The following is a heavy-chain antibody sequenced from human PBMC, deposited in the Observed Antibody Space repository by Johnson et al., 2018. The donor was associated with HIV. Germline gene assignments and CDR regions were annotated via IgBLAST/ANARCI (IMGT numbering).Heavy chain of an antibody. D-gene: IGHD3-10*01. Sequence: QMQLVESGGGVVQPGRSLKLSCAASEFTFSNYAMHWVRQAPGKGLEWVAVISYDGSSKYYADSVKGRFTISRDNSKNTLNLQMNSLRPEDTAVYYCAKGMGLSIGELSDAFHFWGLWTVVTVSS. CDR1: EFTFSNYA. V-gene: IGHV3-30-3*01. CDR2: ISYDGSSK. J-gene: IGHJ3*01. CDR3: AKGMGLSIGELSDAFHF.